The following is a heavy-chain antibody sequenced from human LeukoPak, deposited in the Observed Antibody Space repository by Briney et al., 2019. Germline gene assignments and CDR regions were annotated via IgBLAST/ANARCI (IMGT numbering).Heavy chain of an antibody. CDR1: GFTFSSYW. V-gene: IGHV3-15*01. D-gene: IGHD3-3*01. CDR3: TTESTMFGAVIHFDY. J-gene: IGHJ4*02. CDR2: IKSKIDGGTT. Sequence: GGSLRLSCAASGFTFSSYWMSWVRQAPGKGLEWVGRIKSKIDGGTTDYAAPVKGRFSISRDDSKKTVYLQMNSLKTEDTAVYYCTTESTMFGAVIHFDYWGQGNLVTVSS.